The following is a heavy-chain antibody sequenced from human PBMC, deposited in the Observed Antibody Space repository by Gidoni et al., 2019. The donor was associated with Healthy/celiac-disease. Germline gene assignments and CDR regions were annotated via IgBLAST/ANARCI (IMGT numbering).Heavy chain of an antibody. J-gene: IGHJ1*01. Sequence: QVQLGQSGSELKTPGASVKVSCKASGYTFTSYAMNWVRQAPGQGLEWRGWINTNTGNPTYAQGFTGRFVFSLDPSVSTAYLQISSLKAEDTAVYYCARETADDYVWGSYRYSEYFQHWGQGTLVTVSS. CDR1: GYTFTSYA. D-gene: IGHD3-16*02. CDR3: ARETADDYVWGSYRYSEYFQH. V-gene: IGHV7-4-1*02. CDR2: INTNTGNP.